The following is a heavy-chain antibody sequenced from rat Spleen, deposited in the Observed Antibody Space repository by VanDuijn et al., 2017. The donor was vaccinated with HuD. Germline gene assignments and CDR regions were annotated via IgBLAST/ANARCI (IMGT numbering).Heavy chain of an antibody. CDR2: ISYDGSST. V-gene: IGHV5-20*01. CDR1: GFTFSDYY. D-gene: IGHD1-2*01. J-gene: IGHJ3*01. CDR3: TRESSYIWDWFAY. Sequence: EVQLVESGGGLVQPGRSLKLSCAASGFTFSDYYMAWVRQAPKKGLEWVATISYDGSSTYYGDSVKGRFTIFRENAKSTLYLQMDSLRSEDTATYYCTRESSYIWDWFAYWGQGTLVTVSS.